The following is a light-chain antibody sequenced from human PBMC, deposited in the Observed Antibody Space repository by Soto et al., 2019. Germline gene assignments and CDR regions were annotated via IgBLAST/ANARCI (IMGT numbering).Light chain of an antibody. Sequence: QSVLTQPPSVSEAPRQRVTISCSGSSSNIGNNAVNWYQQLPGKAPKLLIYYDDLLPSGVSDRFSGSKSGTSASLAISGLQSEDEADYYWAAWDGSLNGVVFGGGTKLTVL. V-gene: IGLV1-36*01. CDR3: AAWDGSLNGVV. CDR1: SSNIGNNA. J-gene: IGLJ2*01. CDR2: YDD.